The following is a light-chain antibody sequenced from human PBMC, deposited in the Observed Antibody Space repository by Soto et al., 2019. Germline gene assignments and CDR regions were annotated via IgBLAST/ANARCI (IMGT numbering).Light chain of an antibody. Sequence: QSALTQPASVSGSPGQSITISCTGISSDGDDYKDVSWYQQHPGKAPKLMIYEVTYRPSGVSNRFSGSKSGNTASLTISGLHAEDDADYYCSSYTSTTPVFGTGTKLTVL. CDR3: SSYTSTTPV. J-gene: IGLJ1*01. CDR1: SSDGDDYKD. V-gene: IGLV2-14*01. CDR2: EVT.